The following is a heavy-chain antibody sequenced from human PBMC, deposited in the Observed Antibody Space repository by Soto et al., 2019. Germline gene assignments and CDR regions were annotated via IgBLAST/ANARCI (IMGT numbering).Heavy chain of an antibody. D-gene: IGHD3-3*01. CDR1: RLRVSSYS. Sequence: CGASCRLRVSSYSMNLERQATGKGLEWVSYISSSSSTIYYADSVKGRFTISRDNAKNSLYLQMNSLRAEDTAVYYCARDRPYDFWSGYYNTRSTQFDYWGQGTLVTVSS. CDR2: ISSSSSTI. J-gene: IGHJ4*02. V-gene: IGHV3-48*01. CDR3: ARDRPYDFWSGYYNTRSTQFDY.